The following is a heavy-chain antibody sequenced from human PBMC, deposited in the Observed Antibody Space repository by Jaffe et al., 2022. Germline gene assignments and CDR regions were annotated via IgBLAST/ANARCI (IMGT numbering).Heavy chain of an antibody. CDR3: ARRGAGLYYFDY. D-gene: IGHD6-19*01. CDR1: GGSISSTSW. Sequence: QVQLQESGPGLVKPSGTLSLTCAVSGGSISSTSWWTWIRQPPGKGLEWIGEIYHGGSTNYNPSLRSRVTMSLDKSNNQFSLRLSSVTAADTALYYCARRGAGLYYFDYWGQGTLVTVSS. CDR2: IYHGGST. J-gene: IGHJ4*02. V-gene: IGHV4-4*02.